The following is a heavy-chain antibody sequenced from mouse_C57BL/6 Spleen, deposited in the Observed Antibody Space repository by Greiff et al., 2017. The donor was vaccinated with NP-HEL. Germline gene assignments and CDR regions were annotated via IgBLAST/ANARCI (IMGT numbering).Heavy chain of an antibody. J-gene: IGHJ3*01. CDR1: VFTFPCYC. D-gene: IGHD2-4*01. CDR3: ARSEYDYGAWFAY. Sequence: HLPPPLSFLFPPLSSLPLSCHASVFTFPCYCMPFVPPIPFPVLAWIGMIHPNSGSTNYNEKFKSKATLTVDKSSSTAYMQLSSLTSEDSAVYYCARSEYDYGAWFAYWGQGTLVTVSA. V-gene: IGHV1-64*01. CDR2: IHPNSGST.